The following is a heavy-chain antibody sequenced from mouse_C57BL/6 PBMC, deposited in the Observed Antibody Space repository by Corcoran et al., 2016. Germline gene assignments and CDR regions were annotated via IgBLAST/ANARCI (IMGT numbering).Heavy chain of an antibody. CDR3: ARSGLELTGPWFAY. CDR1: GYTFTDYY. J-gene: IGHJ3*01. CDR2: IFPGSGST. D-gene: IGHD4-1*01. V-gene: IGHV1-75*01. Sequence: QVQLQQSGPELVKPGASVKISCKASGYTFTDYYINWVKQRPGQGLEWIGWIFPGSGSTYYNEKFKGKATLTVDKSSSTAYMLLSSLTSEDSAVYFCARSGLELTGPWFAYWGQGTLVTVSA.